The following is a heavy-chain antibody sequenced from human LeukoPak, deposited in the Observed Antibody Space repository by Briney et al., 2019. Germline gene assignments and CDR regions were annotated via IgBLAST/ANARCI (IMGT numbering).Heavy chain of an antibody. J-gene: IGHJ4*02. D-gene: IGHD6-19*01. CDR1: GGSVSSGSYY. CDR2: IYYSGST. CDR3: AREDRYSSGIGGDY. V-gene: IGHV4-61*01. Sequence: SETLSLTCTVSGGSVSSGSYYWSWLRQPPGKGLEWIGYIYYSGSTNYNPSLKSRVTISVDTSKNQFSLKLSSVTAADTAVYYCAREDRYSSGIGGDYWGQGTLVTVSS.